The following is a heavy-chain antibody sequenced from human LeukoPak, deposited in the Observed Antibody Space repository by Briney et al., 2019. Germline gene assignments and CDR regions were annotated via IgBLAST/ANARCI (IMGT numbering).Heavy chain of an antibody. Sequence: SETLSLTCAVYGGSFSGYYWSWIRQPPGKGLEWIGEINHSGSTNYNPSLKSRVTISVDTSKNQFSLKLNSVTPEDTAVYYCARDDDWNNGYYFDYWGQGTLVTVSS. CDR2: INHSGST. CDR1: GGSFSGYY. D-gene: IGHD1/OR15-1a*01. CDR3: ARDDDWNNGYYFDY. J-gene: IGHJ4*02. V-gene: IGHV4-34*01.